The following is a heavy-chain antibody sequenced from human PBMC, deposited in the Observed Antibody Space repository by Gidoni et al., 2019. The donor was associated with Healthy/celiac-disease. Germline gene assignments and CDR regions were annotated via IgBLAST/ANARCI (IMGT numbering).Heavy chain of an antibody. V-gene: IGHV4-34*01. CDR2: INHSGST. CDR1: GGSFSGYY. CDR3: ARAKGQLEDFDY. D-gene: IGHD6-6*01. J-gene: IGHJ4*02. Sequence: QVQLQQWGAGLLKPSETLSLTCAVYGGSFSGYYWSWIRQTPGKGLEWIGEINHSGSTNYNPSLKSRVTISVDTSKNQFSLKLSSVTAADTAVYYCARAKGQLEDFDYWGQGTLVTVSS.